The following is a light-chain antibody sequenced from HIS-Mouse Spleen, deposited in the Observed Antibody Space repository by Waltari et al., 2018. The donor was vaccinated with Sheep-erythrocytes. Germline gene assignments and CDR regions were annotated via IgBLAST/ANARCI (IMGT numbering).Light chain of an antibody. CDR3: SSYTSSSTLVV. V-gene: IGLV2-14*03. Sequence: QSALTQPASVSGSPGQSITISCTGTSSDVGGYNYVSWYQKHPGKAPKLMIYDASNRPSVVSNRFSGSKSGNTASLTISGLQAEDEADYYCSSYTSSSTLVVFGGGTKLTVL. J-gene: IGLJ2*01. CDR2: DAS. CDR1: SSDVGGYNY.